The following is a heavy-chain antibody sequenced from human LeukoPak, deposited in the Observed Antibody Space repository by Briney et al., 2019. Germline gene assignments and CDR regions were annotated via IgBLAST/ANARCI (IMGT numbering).Heavy chain of an antibody. D-gene: IGHD4-17*01. J-gene: IGHJ4*02. CDR2: IYSGGNT. Sequence: GGSLRLSCTVSGFTVSSNSMSWVRQAPGKCLEWVSFIYSGGNTHYSDSVKGRFTISRDNSKNTLYLQMNSLRAEDTAVYYCARRAGEYSHPYDYWGQGTLVTVSS. V-gene: IGHV3-53*01. CDR3: ARRAGEYSHPYDY. CDR1: GFTVSSNS.